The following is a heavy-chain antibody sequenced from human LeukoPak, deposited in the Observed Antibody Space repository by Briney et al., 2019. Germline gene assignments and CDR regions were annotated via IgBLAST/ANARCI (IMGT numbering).Heavy chain of an antibody. CDR2: LYNSGST. CDR1: GGSIGNYY. Sequence: SETLSLTCTASGGSIGNYYWSWIRQPPGKGLEWIGFLYNSGSTTYNPSLKSRVTISVDTSKNQFSLKLSSVTAADTAVYYCARDRSVYGGNPDYWGQGTLVTVSS. J-gene: IGHJ4*02. V-gene: IGHV4-4*09. D-gene: IGHD4-23*01. CDR3: ARDRSVYGGNPDY.